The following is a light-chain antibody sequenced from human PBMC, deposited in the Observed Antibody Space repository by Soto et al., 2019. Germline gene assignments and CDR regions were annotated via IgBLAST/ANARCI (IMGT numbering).Light chain of an antibody. CDR2: DVS. J-gene: IGLJ3*02. V-gene: IGLV2-14*01. CDR3: SSYTSSSTVV. Sequence: QSALTQPASVSGSPGQSITISCTGTSSDVGAYNSVSWYQQHPGKAPKLMIYDVSNRPSGVSNRFSGSKSGNTASLIISGLQAEDEADYYCSSYTSSSTVVFGGGTKLTVL. CDR1: SSDVGAYNS.